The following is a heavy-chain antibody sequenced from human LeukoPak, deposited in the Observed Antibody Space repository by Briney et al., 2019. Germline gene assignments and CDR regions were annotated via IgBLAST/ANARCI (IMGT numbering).Heavy chain of an antibody. J-gene: IGHJ4*02. D-gene: IGHD3-3*01. CDR2: INHSGNT. CDR1: GYSISSGYY. CDR3: ARDPSDFWSGLDY. Sequence: PSETLSLTCAVSGYSISSGYYWGWIRQPPGKGLEGFWEINHSGNTNYTPSLKSRVTISVDTSKNQFSLRLSSVTAADTAVYYCARDPSDFWSGLDYWGQGTLVTVSS. V-gene: IGHV4-38-2*02.